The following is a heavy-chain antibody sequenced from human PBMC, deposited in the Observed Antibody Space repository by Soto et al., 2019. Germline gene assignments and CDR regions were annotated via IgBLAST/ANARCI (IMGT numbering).Heavy chain of an antibody. V-gene: IGHV3-23*04. J-gene: IGHJ4*02. Sequence: EVQLVESGGGLVQPGGSLRLSCAASGFTFSNYAMSWVRQAPGKGLEWVSAIGGSGGSKYYADSVKGWFTISRDNSKNTLFLEMNSLRAEVTAVYYCAKRDNSVYYPCYFDSWGQGTLVTVAS. CDR1: GFTFSNYA. CDR3: AKRDNSVYYPCYFDS. CDR2: IGGSGGSK. D-gene: IGHD3-22*01.